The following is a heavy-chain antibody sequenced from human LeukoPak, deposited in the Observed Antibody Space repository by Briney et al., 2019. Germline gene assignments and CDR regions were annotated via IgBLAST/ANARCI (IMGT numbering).Heavy chain of an antibody. CDR3: ARDMLDYYYMDV. CDR1: GYTFTSYG. V-gene: IGHV1-18*01. D-gene: IGHD2-8*01. J-gene: IGHJ6*03. CDR2: ISAYNGNT. Sequence: ASVKHSCKASGYTFTSYGISWVRQAPGQGLEWVGWISAYNGNTNYAQKLQGRVTMTTDTSTSTAYMELRSLRSDDTAVYYCARDMLDYYYMDVWGKGTTVTVSS.